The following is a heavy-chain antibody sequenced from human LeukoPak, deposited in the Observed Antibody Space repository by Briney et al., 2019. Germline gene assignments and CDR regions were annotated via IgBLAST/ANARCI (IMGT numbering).Heavy chain of an antibody. CDR1: GGTNVA. J-gene: IGHJ6*02. CDR3: ASTGITLYYYYGMDV. CDR2: IITHFGTP. Sequence: RASVKVSCKASGGTNVAISWVRQAPGHELEWMGGIITHFGTPDYSQKFQGRVTITADESTGTAYMELSSLRSEDTAVYYCASTGITLYYYYGMDVWGQGTTVTVSS. V-gene: IGHV1-69*13. D-gene: IGHD1-14*01.